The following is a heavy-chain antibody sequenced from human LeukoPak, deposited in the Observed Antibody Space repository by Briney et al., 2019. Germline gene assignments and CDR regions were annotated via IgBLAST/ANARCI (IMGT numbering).Heavy chain of an antibody. J-gene: IGHJ5*02. D-gene: IGHD3-10*01. V-gene: IGHV4-59*01. CDR1: GGSISSYY. CDR2: IYYSGST. Sequence: PSETLSLTCTVSGGSISSYYWSWIRQPPGKGLEWIGYIYYSGSTNYNPSLKSRVTISVDTSKNQFSLKLSSVTAAGTAVYYCARGFAPITMVRGVMRGFDPWGQGTLVTVSS. CDR3: ARGFAPITMVRGVMRGFDP.